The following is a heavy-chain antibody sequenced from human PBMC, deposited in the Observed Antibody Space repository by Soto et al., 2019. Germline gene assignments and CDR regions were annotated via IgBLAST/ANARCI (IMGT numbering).Heavy chain of an antibody. Sequence: QVQLVQSGAEVKKPGASVKVSCKASGYTFTSYGISWVRQAPGQGLEWMGWISAYNGNINYAQKLQGRVTMTTDTSTRTAYMELRSLRSDDTAVYYCARDLNLYDSSGYSSGGAGYWGQGTLVTVSS. D-gene: IGHD3-22*01. CDR2: ISAYNGNI. CDR3: ARDLNLYDSSGYSSGGAGY. J-gene: IGHJ4*02. V-gene: IGHV1-18*01. CDR1: GYTFTSYG.